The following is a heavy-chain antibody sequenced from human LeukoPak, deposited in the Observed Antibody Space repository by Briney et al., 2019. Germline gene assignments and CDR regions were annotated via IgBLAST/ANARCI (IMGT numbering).Heavy chain of an antibody. CDR3: ARALRYGSGSYQADY. CDR2: ISSSSSYM. D-gene: IGHD3-10*01. CDR1: GFTFSSYS. V-gene: IGHV3-21*01. Sequence: GGSLRLSCAASGFTFSSYSMNWVRQAPGKGLEWVSSISSSSSYMYYTDSVKGRFTISRDSAKNSLYLQMNSLRAEDTAVYYCARALRYGSGSYQADYWGQGTLVTVSS. J-gene: IGHJ4*02.